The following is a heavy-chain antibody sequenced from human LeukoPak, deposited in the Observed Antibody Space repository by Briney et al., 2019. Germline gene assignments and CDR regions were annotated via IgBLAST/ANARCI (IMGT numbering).Heavy chain of an antibody. CDR3: AKQGDWNDGAFDI. V-gene: IGHV5-51*01. Sequence: GESLKISCKGSGYSSTSYWIGWVRQMPGKGLEWMGIIYPGDSDKRYSPSFQGQVTISADKSISTAYLQWSSLKASDTAMYYCAKQGDWNDGAFDIWGQGTMVTVSS. CDR1: GYSSTSYW. D-gene: IGHD1-1*01. J-gene: IGHJ3*02. CDR2: IYPGDSDK.